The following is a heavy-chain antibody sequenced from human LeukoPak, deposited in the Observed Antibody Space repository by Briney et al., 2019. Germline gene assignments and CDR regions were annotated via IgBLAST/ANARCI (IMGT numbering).Heavy chain of an antibody. Sequence: QAGGSLRLSCAASGFTFNTYAMSWVRQAPGKGLEWVSAISTGGVNTYYTDSVKGRFTISRDNSKNTLYLQMNSLRAEDTAVYFCAKEQMMYSSSPFDYWGQRTLVTVSA. CDR2: ISTGGVNT. J-gene: IGHJ4*02. D-gene: IGHD6-19*01. V-gene: IGHV3-23*01. CDR1: GFTFNTYA. CDR3: AKEQMMYSSSPFDY.